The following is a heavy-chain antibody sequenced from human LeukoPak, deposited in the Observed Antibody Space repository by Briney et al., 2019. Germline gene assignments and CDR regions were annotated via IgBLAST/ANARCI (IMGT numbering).Heavy chain of an antibody. V-gene: IGHV1-18*01. CDR1: GYTFTSYG. CDR3: ARVTNEEINWEGDYYYYYGMGV. D-gene: IGHD7-27*01. J-gene: IGHJ6*02. CDR2: ISAYNGNT. Sequence: ASVKVSCKASGYTFTSYGISWVRQAPGQGLEWMGWISAYNGNTNYAQKLQGRVTMTIDTSMSTAYMELRSLRSDDTAVYYCARVTNEEINWEGDYYYYYGMGVWGQGTTVTVSS.